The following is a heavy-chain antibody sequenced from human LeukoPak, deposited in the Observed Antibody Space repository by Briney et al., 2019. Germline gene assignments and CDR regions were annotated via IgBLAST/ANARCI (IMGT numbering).Heavy chain of an antibody. CDR1: GFSFSDYW. V-gene: IGHV3-7*01. J-gene: IGHJ4*02. D-gene: IGHD6-13*01. Sequence: GGSLRLSCAASGFSFSDYWMSWVRQAPGKGLEWVANIKEDGSEKYYVDSVKGRFTISRDNAKNSLYLQMNSLRAEDTAVYYRARVPVLTAAAGTFDFWGQGTLVTVSS. CDR2: IKEDGSEK. CDR3: ARVPVLTAAAGTFDF.